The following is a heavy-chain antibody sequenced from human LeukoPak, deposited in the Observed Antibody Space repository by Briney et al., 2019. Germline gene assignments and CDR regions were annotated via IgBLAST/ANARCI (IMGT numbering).Heavy chain of an antibody. CDR3: ARDPLWFGEGYFDY. J-gene: IGHJ4*02. CDR1: GGSISSYY. Sequence: SETLSLTCTVSGGSISSYYWSWIRQPPGKGLEWIGYIYYSGSTNYNPSLKSRVTISVDTSKNQFSLKLSSVTAADTAVYYCARDPLWFGEGYFDYWGQGTLDTVSS. D-gene: IGHD3-10*01. CDR2: IYYSGST. V-gene: IGHV4-59*01.